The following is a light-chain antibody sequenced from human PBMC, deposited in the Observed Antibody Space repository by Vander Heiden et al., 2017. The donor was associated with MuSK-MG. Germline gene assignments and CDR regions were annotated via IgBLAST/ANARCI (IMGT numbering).Light chain of an antibody. Sequence: DIQMTQSPSSLSASVGDRVTITCQASQDISNYVNWYQHKPGKAPKLLIYDASSLKTGVPSRFSGSGSGTDFTFTITSLQAEDVGTYFCQQDDKLKWTFGQGTKVEIK. CDR2: DAS. CDR3: QQDDKLKWT. V-gene: IGKV1-33*01. J-gene: IGKJ1*01. CDR1: QDISNY.